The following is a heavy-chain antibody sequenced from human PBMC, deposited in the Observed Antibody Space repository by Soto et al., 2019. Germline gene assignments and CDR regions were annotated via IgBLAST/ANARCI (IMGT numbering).Heavy chain of an antibody. CDR2: INHSGST. Sequence: SETLSLTCAVYGGSFSGYYWSWIRQPPGKGLEWIGEINHSGSTNYNPSLKSRVTISVDTSKNQFSLKLSSVTAADTAVYYCARTRSGDYYYDYWGLGTLVTVSS. CDR3: ARTRSGDYYYDY. CDR1: GGSFSGYY. J-gene: IGHJ4*02. D-gene: IGHD2-21*02. V-gene: IGHV4-34*01.